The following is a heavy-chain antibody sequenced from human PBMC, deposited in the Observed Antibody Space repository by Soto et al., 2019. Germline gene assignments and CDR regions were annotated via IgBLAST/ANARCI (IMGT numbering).Heavy chain of an antibody. V-gene: IGHV1-46*01. CDR1: GYTFTHYY. Sequence: ASVKVSCKASGYTFTHYYIHWVRQAPGQGLEWMGMINPSGGGTDYAQKFQGRVTMTTDTSTTTVYMELSSLRSDDTAVYYCARPPFPGCINGVCYPCDHWGQGTLVTVSS. CDR3: ARPPFPGCINGVCYPCDH. CDR2: INPSGGGT. J-gene: IGHJ4*02. D-gene: IGHD2-8*01.